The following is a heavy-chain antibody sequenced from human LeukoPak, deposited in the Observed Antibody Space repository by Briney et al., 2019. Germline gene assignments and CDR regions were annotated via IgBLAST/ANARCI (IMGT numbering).Heavy chain of an antibody. CDR2: ISYDGSNK. J-gene: IGHJ6*02. CDR3: AKGLDIVVPYYAMDV. D-gene: IGHD2-2*01. Sequence: GGSLRLSCAASGFTFSSYAMHWVRQAPGKGLEWVAVISYDGSNKYYADSVKGRFTISRDNSKNTLYLQMNSLRAEDTAVYYCAKGLDIVVPYYAMDVWGQGTTVTVSS. V-gene: IGHV3-30-3*01. CDR1: GFTFSSYA.